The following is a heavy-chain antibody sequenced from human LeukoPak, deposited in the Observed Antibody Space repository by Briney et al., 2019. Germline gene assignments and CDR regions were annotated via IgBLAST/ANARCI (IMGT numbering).Heavy chain of an antibody. Sequence: ASVKVSCKASGYTFTGYYMHWVRQAPGQGLEWMGWINPNSGDTNYAQKFQGRVTMTRDRSISTACMELSSLTSDDTAVYYCARDRRFGESNAFDIWGQGTMVTVSS. CDR3: ARDRRFGESNAFDI. J-gene: IGHJ3*02. D-gene: IGHD3-10*01. V-gene: IGHV1-2*02. CDR1: GYTFTGYY. CDR2: INPNSGDT.